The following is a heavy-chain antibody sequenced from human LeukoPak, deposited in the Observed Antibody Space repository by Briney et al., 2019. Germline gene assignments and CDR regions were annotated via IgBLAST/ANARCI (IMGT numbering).Heavy chain of an antibody. CDR2: INPYTGDT. D-gene: IGHD1-1*01. CDR3: ARLYINDDAFDV. CDR1: GYTFTDYY. V-gene: IGHV1-2*02. Sequence: ASVKVSCKASGYTFTDYYIHWPRQAPGPGLEWVGWINPYTGDTNYAQKFQDMVTMTRDTSVNTAYMELSSLRSDDTAVYYCARLYINDDAFDVWGQGTMVTVSS. J-gene: IGHJ3*01.